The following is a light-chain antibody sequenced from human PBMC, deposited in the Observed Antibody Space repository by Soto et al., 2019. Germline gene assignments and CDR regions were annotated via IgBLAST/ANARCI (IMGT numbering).Light chain of an antibody. CDR2: GAS. Sequence: EIVLTQSPATLSLSPGERATLSCRASQTVSSNLAWYQQKPGQAPRLLIHGASTRATGVPARFSGGGSGTEFTLTISSLQSEDFAVYYCQQYHNWPPHTFGQGTKRQIK. J-gene: IGKJ2*01. V-gene: IGKV3-15*01. CDR3: QQYHNWPPHT. CDR1: QTVSSN.